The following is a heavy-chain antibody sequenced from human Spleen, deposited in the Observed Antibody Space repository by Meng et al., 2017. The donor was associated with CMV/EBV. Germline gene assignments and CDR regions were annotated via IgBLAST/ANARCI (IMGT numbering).Heavy chain of an antibody. CDR3: ARTKYYDFWSGYYPLLDASDI. J-gene: IGHJ3*02. CDR1: GASISSFY. Sequence: SETLSLTCTVSGASISSFYWTWIRQPPGKGLEWLGYISHSGTTNYNPSLKSRVTISVDPSKNQLSLKLTSVTAADTAMYYCARTKYYDFWSGYYPLLDASDIWGQGTMVTVSS. V-gene: IGHV4-59*01. CDR2: ISHSGTT. D-gene: IGHD3-3*01.